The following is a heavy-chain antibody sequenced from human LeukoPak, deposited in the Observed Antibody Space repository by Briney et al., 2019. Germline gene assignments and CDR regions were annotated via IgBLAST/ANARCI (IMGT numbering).Heavy chain of an antibody. CDR3: VRGVVVTGLDY. V-gene: IGHV3-21*01. CDR1: GFTFSDYS. CDR2: ISSSSSYI. Sequence: GGSLRLSCAASGFTFSDYSMKWVRQAPGKGLEWVSSISSSSSYIYYADSVKGRFTISRDNAKNSLYLQMNSLRAEDTAVYYCVRGVVVTGLDYWGQGTLVTVSS. D-gene: IGHD2-2*01. J-gene: IGHJ4*02.